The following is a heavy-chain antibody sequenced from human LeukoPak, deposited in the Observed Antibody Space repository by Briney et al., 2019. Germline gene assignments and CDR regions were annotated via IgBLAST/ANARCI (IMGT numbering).Heavy chain of an antibody. CDR2: ISGSGSTI. CDR3: AREAAYDGSGTCMDV. CDR1: GFTFSDYY. V-gene: IGHV3-11*01. J-gene: IGHJ6*03. D-gene: IGHD3-10*01. Sequence: GGSLRLSCAASGFTFSDYYMSWIRQAPGKGLEWVSYISGSGSTIYYADSVKGRFTISRDNAKNSLYLQMNSLRAEDTAVYYCAREAAYDGSGTCMDVWGKGTTVTVSS.